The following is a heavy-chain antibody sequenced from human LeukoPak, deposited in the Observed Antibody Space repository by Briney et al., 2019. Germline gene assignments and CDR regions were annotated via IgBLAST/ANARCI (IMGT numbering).Heavy chain of an antibody. V-gene: IGHV3-11*01. J-gene: IGHJ1*01. CDR2: ISSSGSTI. CDR3: ARDRQWLRAAYFQH. CDR1: GFTFIDYY. D-gene: IGHD5-12*01. Sequence: GGSLRLSCAASGFTFIDYYMSWIRQAPGKGLEWVSYISSSGSTIYYADSVKGRFTISMDNAKNSLYLQMNSLRAEDTAVYYCARDRQWLRAAYFQHWGQGTLVTVSS.